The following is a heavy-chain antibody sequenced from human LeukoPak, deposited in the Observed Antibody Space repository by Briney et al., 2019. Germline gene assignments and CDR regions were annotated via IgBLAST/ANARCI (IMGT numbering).Heavy chain of an antibody. CDR1: GGSFSGYY. Sequence: SETLSLTCAVYGGSFSGYYWSWIRQPPGKGLEWIGEINHSGSTNYNPSLKSRVTISVDTSKNQFSLKLSSVTAVDTAVYYCAREAVAGIDYWGQGTLVTVSS. V-gene: IGHV4-34*01. CDR3: AREAVAGIDY. J-gene: IGHJ4*02. CDR2: INHSGST. D-gene: IGHD6-19*01.